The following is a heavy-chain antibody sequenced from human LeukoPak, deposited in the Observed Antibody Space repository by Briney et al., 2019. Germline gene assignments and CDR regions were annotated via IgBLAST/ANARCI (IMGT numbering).Heavy chain of an antibody. V-gene: IGHV3-20*04. CDR1: GFTFDDYG. D-gene: IGHD5-24*01. J-gene: IGHJ4*02. CDR2: INWNGGST. CDR3: ASDEGAYGYNN. Sequence: GGSLRLSCAASGFTFDDYGMSWVRQAPGKGLEWVFGINWNGGSTGYADSVKGRFTISRDNAKNSLYLQMNSLRAEDTALYYCASDEGAYGYNNWGQGTLVTVSS.